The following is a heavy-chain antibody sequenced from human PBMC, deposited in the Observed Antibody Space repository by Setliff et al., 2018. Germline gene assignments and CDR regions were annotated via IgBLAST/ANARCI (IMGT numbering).Heavy chain of an antibody. J-gene: IGHJ4*02. CDR2: ISSSSSII. CDR3: AKVGIFGGGYFDF. D-gene: IGHD3-3*01. CDR1: GFSFSSYS. Sequence: GGSLRLSCAASGFSFSSYSMNWVRQAPGKGLEWISYISSSSSIIYYADSVKGRFTISRDNAKNSLYLQMNSLRGEDTAVYYCAKVGIFGGGYFDFWGQGALVTVSS. V-gene: IGHV3-48*01.